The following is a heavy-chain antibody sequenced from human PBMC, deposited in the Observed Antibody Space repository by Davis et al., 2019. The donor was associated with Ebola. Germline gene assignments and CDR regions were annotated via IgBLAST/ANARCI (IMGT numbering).Heavy chain of an antibody. CDR2: ISSNGGST. CDR3: ARISTTVTHYYGMDV. CDR1: GFTFSSYA. D-gene: IGHD4-11*01. V-gene: IGHV3-64*01. J-gene: IGHJ6*02. Sequence: GESLKISCAASGFTFSSYAMHWVRQAPGKGLEYVSAISSNGGSTYYANSVKGRFTISRDNSKNTLYLQMGSLRAEDMAVYYCARISTTVTHYYGMDVWGQGTTVTVSS.